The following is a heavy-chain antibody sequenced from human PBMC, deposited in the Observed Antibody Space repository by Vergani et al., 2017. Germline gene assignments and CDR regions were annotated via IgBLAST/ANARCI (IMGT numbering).Heavy chain of an antibody. CDR3: ARGKYYSDSTSHFHGRYFDV. J-gene: IGHJ2*01. V-gene: IGHV4-39*01. CDR1: GDSIISRSYY. CDR2: IYNSGNG. D-gene: IGHD3-16*01. Sequence: QMQLQESGPGLVKASETLSLTCTVSGDSIISRSYYWGWIRQPPGKGLEWIGSIYNSGNGDSSSSLKSRVTISADTSKNQFSLRLTSVTAADTAVYYCARGKYYSDSTSHFHGRYFDVWVGGTLVTVPS.